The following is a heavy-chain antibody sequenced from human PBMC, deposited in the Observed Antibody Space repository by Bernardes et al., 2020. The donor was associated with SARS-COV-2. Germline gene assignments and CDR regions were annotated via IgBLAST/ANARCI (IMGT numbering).Heavy chain of an antibody. V-gene: IGHV1-2*02. D-gene: IGHD6-6*01. Sequence: ASMKVSCKASGYTFTGYYMHWVRQAPGQGLEWMGWINPNSGGTNYAQKFQGRVTMTRDTSISTAYMELSRLRSDDTAVYYCARTYSSSAHYYYGMDVWGQGTTVTVSS. CDR3: ARTYSSSAHYYYGMDV. CDR1: GYTFTGYY. CDR2: INPNSGGT. J-gene: IGHJ6*02.